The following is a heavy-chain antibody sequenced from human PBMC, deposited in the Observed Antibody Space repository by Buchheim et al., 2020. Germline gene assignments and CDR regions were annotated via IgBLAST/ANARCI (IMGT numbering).Heavy chain of an antibody. D-gene: IGHD2-15*01. Sequence: QVQLQQWGAGLLKPSETLSLTCAVYGGSFSGYYWSWLRSPPGKGLEWIGEINHSGSTNYNHSLKSRVPISVDTSKNQLSLKLSSVTAADTAVYYCARGRVAAGSRVGLFDYWGQGTL. J-gene: IGHJ4*02. CDR1: GGSFSGYY. CDR2: INHSGST. V-gene: IGHV4-34*01. CDR3: ARGRVAAGSRVGLFDY.